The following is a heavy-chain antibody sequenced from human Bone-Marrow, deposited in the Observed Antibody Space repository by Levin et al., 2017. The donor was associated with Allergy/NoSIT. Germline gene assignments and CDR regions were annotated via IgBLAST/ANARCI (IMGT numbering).Heavy chain of an antibody. D-gene: IGHD3-16*01. J-gene: IGHJ4*02. CDR3: ASGPRGGFDS. CDR2: IYYAGST. CDR1: GASISSSTDSY. V-gene: IGHV4-39*07. Sequence: ESLKISCTVSGASISSSTDSYWGWIRQPPGKGLQWIGSIYYAGSTYYNPSLSNRITISVDTSKNQFSLKLSSVTAADTAVYYCASGPRGGFDSWGQGTLVTVPS.